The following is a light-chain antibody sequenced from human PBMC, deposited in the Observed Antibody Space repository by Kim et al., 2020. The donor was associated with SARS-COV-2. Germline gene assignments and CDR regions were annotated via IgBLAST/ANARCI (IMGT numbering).Light chain of an antibody. J-gene: IGKJ4*01. V-gene: IGKV3-15*01. CDR1: QPVGSN. CDR3: QQYITWRSLT. Sequence: IVMSQSPVTLSVSPGEGATLSCTASQPVGSNLAWYQHKPGQTPRLLIYDASIRDSGIPARFSGSGSGTDFTLTISSLQSEDFAVYFCQQYITWRSLTLGGGTKVDI. CDR2: DAS.